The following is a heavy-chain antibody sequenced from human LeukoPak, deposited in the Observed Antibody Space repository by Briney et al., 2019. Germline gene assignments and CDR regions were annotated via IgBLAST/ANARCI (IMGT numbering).Heavy chain of an antibody. CDR2: IYYSGST. D-gene: IGHD6-13*01. V-gene: IGHV4-59*08. J-gene: IGHJ4*02. CDR3: ARHTARSSWYLLDY. Sequence: SETLSLTCTVSGGSISSYYWSWIRQPPGKGLEWIGYIYYSGSTNYNPSLMSRVTISVDTSKNQFSLKLSSVTAADTAVYYCARHTARSSWYLLDYWGQGTLVTVSS. CDR1: GGSISSYY.